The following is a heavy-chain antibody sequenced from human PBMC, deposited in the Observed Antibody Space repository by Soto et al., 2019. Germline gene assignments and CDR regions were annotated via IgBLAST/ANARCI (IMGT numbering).Heavy chain of an antibody. J-gene: IGHJ4*02. CDR2: ISGSGGTT. CDR3: AKEGEEMYDFWSGSRYFDY. CDR1: GFIFINYA. Sequence: PGGSLRLSCAASGFIFINYAMSWVRQAPGKGLEWVSTISGSGGTTYYADSVKGRFTISRDDSKNTLYLHMTGLRAEDTAVYYCAKEGEEMYDFWSGSRYFDYWGQGTLVTVSS. D-gene: IGHD3-3*01. V-gene: IGHV3-23*01.